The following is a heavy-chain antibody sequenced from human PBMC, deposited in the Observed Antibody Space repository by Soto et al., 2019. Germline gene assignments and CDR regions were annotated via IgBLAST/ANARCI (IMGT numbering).Heavy chain of an antibody. CDR3: ARALCSGGSCLYYYYYYGMDV. Sequence: QVQLVQSGAEVKKPGSSVKVSGKASGGTFSSYAISWVRQAPGHGLEWMGGIIPIFGTANYAQKFQGRVTITADESTSTAYMELSSLRSEDTAVYYCARALCSGGSCLYYYYYYGMDVWGQGTTVTVSS. V-gene: IGHV1-69*01. D-gene: IGHD2-15*01. J-gene: IGHJ6*02. CDR2: IIPIFGTA. CDR1: GGTFSSYA.